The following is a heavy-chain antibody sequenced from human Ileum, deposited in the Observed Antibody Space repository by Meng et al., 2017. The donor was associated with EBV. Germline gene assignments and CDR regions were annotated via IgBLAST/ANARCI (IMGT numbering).Heavy chain of an antibody. V-gene: IGHV4-4*02. CDR2: IYHSGST. J-gene: IGHJ4*02. Sequence: QVPLTEAGPGLGKPSGTLVLICAVSGASIGSSYWWTWVRQPPEKGLEWIGEIYHSGSTNYNPSLKSRLTLSVDKSKSQFSLELISVTAADTAVYYCARGRRFGSGRYALDYWGQGTLVTVSS. D-gene: IGHD3-10*01. CDR1: GASIGSSYW. CDR3: ARGRRFGSGRYALDY.